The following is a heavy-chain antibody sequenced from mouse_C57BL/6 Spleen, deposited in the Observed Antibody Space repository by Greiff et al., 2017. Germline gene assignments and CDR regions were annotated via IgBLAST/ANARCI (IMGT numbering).Heavy chain of an antibody. CDR2: IYPGSGST. D-gene: IGHD2-4*01. V-gene: IGHV1-55*01. CDR1: GYTFTSYW. CDR3: ARCYDCPWYFDV. Sequence: QVQLKESGAELVKPGASVKMSCKASGYTFTSYWITWVKQRPGQGLEWIGDIYPGSGSTNYNEKFKSKATLTVDTSSSTAYMQLSSLTSEDSAVYYCARCYDCPWYFDVWGTGTTVTVSS. J-gene: IGHJ1*03.